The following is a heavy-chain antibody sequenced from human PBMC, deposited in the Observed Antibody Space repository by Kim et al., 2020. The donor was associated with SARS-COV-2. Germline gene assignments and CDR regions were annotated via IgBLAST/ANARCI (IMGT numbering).Heavy chain of an antibody. CDR1: GFTFSSYG. D-gene: IGHD3-10*01. V-gene: IGHV3-33*01. Sequence: GGSLRLSCAASGFTFSSYGMHWVRQAPGKGLEWVAVIWYDGSNKYYADSVKGRFTISRDNSKNTLYLQMNSLRAEDTAVYYCARELALWFGELSLGGYGMDVCGQGPTVADFS. CDR3: ARELALWFGELSLGGYGMDV. J-gene: IGHJ6*01. CDR2: IWYDGSNK.